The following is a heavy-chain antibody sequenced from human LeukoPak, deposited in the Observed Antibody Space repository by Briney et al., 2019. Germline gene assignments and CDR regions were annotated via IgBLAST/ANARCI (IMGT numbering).Heavy chain of an antibody. CDR3: CDGMDV. J-gene: IGHJ6*02. CDR1: GFISGNYY. CDR2: INGTGSTT. V-gene: IGHV3-23*01. Sequence: GGSLRLSCEASGFISGNYYMSWVRQAPGKGLEWVAAINGTGSTTYHADSVKGRFTISRDNSKNTLYLQMNSLRSEDTATYYCCDGMDVWGQGTTVAVSS.